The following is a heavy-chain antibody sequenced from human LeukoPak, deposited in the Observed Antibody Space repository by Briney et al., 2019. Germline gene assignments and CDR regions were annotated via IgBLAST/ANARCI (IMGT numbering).Heavy chain of an antibody. D-gene: IGHD7-27*01. Sequence: SGGSLRRSCAVSGVTVSSTDMSWVRQAPGKGLEWVSVIFSGGGTYYTGSVKGRFTISRDNSKNTLYLQMNSLRAEDTAVYYCARDRDWGCSYCSYWGQGTLVTVSS. V-gene: IGHV3-53*01. CDR1: GVTVSSTD. CDR3: ARDRDWGCSYCSY. CDR2: IFSGGGT. J-gene: IGHJ4*02.